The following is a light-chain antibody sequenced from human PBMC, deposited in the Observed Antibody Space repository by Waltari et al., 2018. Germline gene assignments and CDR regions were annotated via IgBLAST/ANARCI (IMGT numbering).Light chain of an antibody. J-gene: IGKJ1*01. CDR2: DAS. CDR3: QQYHNWPPWT. CDR1: QSVTTK. Sequence: EIVMTQSPATLSVSPGEGATPPCRASQSVTTKLAWYQLKPGQAPRLLIYDASSRATGIPARFSGSGFGTEFTLTISSLQSEDCAVYYCQQYHNWPPWTFGRGTKVEIK. V-gene: IGKV3D-15*01.